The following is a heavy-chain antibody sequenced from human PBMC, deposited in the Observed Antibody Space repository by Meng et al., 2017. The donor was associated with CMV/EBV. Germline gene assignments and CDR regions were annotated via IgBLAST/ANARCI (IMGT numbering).Heavy chain of an antibody. Sequence: ASVKVSCKASGYTFTSYDINWVRQATGQGLEWMGWMNPNRGNTGYAQKFQERVTITRDMSTSTAYMELSSLRSEDTAVYYCAAAPYTASDAFDIWGQGTMVTVSS. CDR3: AAAPYTASDAFDI. D-gene: IGHD5-18*01. CDR2: MNPNRGNT. J-gene: IGHJ3*02. V-gene: IGHV1-8*03. CDR1: GYTFTSYD.